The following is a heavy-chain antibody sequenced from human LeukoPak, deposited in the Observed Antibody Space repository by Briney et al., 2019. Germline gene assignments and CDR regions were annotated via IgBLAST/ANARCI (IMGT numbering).Heavy chain of an antibody. CDR3: ATPPASRYCSGGSCQNYFDY. CDR1: GFTFSSYA. V-gene: IGHV3-23*01. J-gene: IGHJ4*02. CDR2: ISGSGGST. Sequence: GGSLRLSCAASGFTFSSYAMSWVRQAPGKGLEWVSAISGSGGSTYYADSGKGRFTISRDNSKNTLYLQMNSLRAEDTAVYYCATPPASRYCSGGSCQNYFDYWGQGTLVTVSS. D-gene: IGHD2-15*01.